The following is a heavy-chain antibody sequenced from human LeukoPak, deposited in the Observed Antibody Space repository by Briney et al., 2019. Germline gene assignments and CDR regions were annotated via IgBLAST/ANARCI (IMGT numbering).Heavy chain of an antibody. CDR1: SGSISSYY. V-gene: IGHV4-59*01. J-gene: IGHJ4*02. CDR3: AGNVAAAGPDYFDY. Sequence: PSETLSLTCTVSSGSISSYYWSWIRQPPGKGLEWIGYIYYSGSTNYNPSLKSRVTISVDTSKNQFSLKLSSVTAADTAVYFCAGNVAAAGPDYFDYWGQGTLVTVSS. D-gene: IGHD6-13*01. CDR2: IYYSGST.